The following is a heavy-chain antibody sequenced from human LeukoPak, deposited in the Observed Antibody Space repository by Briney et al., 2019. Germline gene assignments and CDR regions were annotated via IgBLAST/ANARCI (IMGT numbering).Heavy chain of an antibody. Sequence: GGSLRLSRAASGFTFSYHWMSWVRQAPGKGLEWVANIKHDGSEKYYVDSVKGRFTISRNNAKNSLYIQMNSLRVEDTAVYYCARGRTPGYWGQGTLVTVSS. CDR3: ARGRTPGY. V-gene: IGHV3-7*01. D-gene: IGHD2-2*01. CDR1: GFTFSYHW. J-gene: IGHJ4*02. CDR2: IKHDGSEK.